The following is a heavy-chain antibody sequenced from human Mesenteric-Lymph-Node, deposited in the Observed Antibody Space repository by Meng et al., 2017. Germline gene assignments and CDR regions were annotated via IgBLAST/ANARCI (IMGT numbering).Heavy chain of an antibody. CDR2: INSDGTIA. D-gene: IGHD3-10*01. V-gene: IGHV3-74*01. CDR1: GFSFSSSW. Sequence: GESLKISCAASGFSFSSSWMNWVRQPPGKGLMWVARINSDGTIANSADSVKGRFTISRDNAKNTLYLQMNSLRAEDTAVYYCASRGYYGSGSYYNDDAFDIWGQGTMVTVSS. CDR3: ASRGYYGSGSYYNDDAFDI. J-gene: IGHJ3*02.